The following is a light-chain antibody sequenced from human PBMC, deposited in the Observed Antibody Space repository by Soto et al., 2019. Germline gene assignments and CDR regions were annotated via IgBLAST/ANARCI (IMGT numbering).Light chain of an antibody. Sequence: QSVLTQPPSASGSPGQSVTISCTGTSSDVGGYDYVSWYQQYPGKTPKLMIFEVTKRPSGVPDRFSGSKSGNTASLTVSGLQAEDEADYHCLSSAGTAYVFGTGTKVTVL. J-gene: IGLJ1*01. CDR2: EVT. V-gene: IGLV2-8*01. CDR3: LSSAGTAYV. CDR1: SSDVGGYDY.